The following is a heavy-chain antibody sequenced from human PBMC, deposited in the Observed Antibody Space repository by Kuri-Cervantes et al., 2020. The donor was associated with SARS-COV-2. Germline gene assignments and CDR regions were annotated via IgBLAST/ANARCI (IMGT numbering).Heavy chain of an antibody. CDR3: ATVPYSSGWYAIDP. D-gene: IGHD6-19*01. Sequence: SVKVSCKASGGTFSSYTISWVRQAPGQGLEWMGRIIPILGIANYAQKFQGRVTMTEDTSTDTAYMELSSLRSEDTAVYYCATVPYSSGWYAIDPWGQGTLVTVSS. V-gene: IGHV1-69*02. CDR1: GGTFSSYT. J-gene: IGHJ5*02. CDR2: IIPILGIA.